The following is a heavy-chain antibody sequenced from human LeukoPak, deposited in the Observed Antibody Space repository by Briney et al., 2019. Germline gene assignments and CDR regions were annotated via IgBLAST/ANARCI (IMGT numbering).Heavy chain of an antibody. D-gene: IGHD2-15*01. CDR1: GFTFSSYA. CDR3: VKVGGKYCSSSSCYFDY. J-gene: IGHJ4*02. Sequence: GGSLRLSCAASGFTFSSYAMHWVRQAPGKGLEWVAVISYDGSNKYYADSVKGRFTISRDNSKNTLYLQMNSLRAEDTAVYYCVKVGGKYCSSSSCYFDYWGQGTLVTVSS. V-gene: IGHV3-30-3*01. CDR2: ISYDGSNK.